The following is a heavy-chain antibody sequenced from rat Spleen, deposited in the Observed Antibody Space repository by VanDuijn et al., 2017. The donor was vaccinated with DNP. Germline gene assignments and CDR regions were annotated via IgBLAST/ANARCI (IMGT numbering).Heavy chain of an antibody. J-gene: IGHJ2*01. V-gene: IGHV5-22*01. CDR2: ISYEGSST. Sequence: EVQLVESGGGLVQPGRSLKLSCAASGFTFSDYYMAWVRQAPTKGLEWVATISYEGSSTYYRESVKGRFTVSRDNAKSSLYLQLNSLNSEDTATYYCARPLFNYGSFPDCWGQGVMVTVSS. D-gene: IGHD1-3*01. CDR3: ARPLFNYGSFPDC. CDR1: GFTFSDYY.